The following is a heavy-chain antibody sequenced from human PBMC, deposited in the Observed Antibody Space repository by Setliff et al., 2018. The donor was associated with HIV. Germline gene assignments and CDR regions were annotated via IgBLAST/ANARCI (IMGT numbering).Heavy chain of an antibody. V-gene: IGHV3-23*01. D-gene: IGHD3-10*01. CDR3: ARARGPEGYFDS. Sequence: GSLRLSCQASDLAFSSYAMSWVRQAPGKGLEWVSIASPSGGTTYYADSVKGRFAISRDNSKRTLYLQMNSLRAEDPAVYYCARARGPEGYFDSWGQGTLVTASS. CDR2: ASPSGGTT. CDR1: DLAFSSYA. J-gene: IGHJ4*02.